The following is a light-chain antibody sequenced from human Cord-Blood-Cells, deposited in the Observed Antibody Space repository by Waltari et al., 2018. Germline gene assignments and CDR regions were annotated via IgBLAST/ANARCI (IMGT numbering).Light chain of an antibody. CDR3: QKYHSTPLT. J-gene: IGKJ4*01. CDR2: WSY. Sequence: DIVMTQSPDSLALSLGERATINCKSSQSVLYSSNYKNYLAWYQHKPGQPPKLRIYWSYTRESGVPDRFSGSAYGKDVTLTSSNLQAEDVAVYDGQKYHSTPLTSGGGTKVEI. CDR1: QSVLYSSNYKNY. V-gene: IGKV4-1*01.